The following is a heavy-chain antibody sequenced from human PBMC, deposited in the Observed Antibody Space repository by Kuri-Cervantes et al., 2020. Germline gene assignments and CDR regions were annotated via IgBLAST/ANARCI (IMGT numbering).Heavy chain of an antibody. V-gene: IGHV1-2*02. CDR2: INPNSGGT. CDR3: ARVYDDYGDYGIYWYFNL. Sequence: ASVKVSCKASGYTFTGYYMHWVRQAPGQGLEWMGWINPNSGGTNYAQKFQGRVTMTRDTSISTAYVELSRLRSDDTAVYYCARVYDDYGDYGIYWYFNLWGHGTLVTVSS. J-gene: IGHJ2*01. CDR1: GYTFTGYY. D-gene: IGHD4-17*01.